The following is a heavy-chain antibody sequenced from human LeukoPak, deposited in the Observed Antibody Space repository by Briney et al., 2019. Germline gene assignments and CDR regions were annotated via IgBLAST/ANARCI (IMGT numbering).Heavy chain of an antibody. CDR1: GGSISSYY. J-gene: IGHJ4*02. D-gene: IGHD6-19*01. Sequence: PSETLSLTCTVSGGSISSYYWGWLRQPPGKGLEWTGYIYYSGSTNYNPSLNSRVTISVDTSKNQFSLRLSSVTAADTAIYYCARAVSGRFDYWGQGTLVTVSS. CDR2: IYYSGST. V-gene: IGHV4-59*08. CDR3: ARAVSGRFDY.